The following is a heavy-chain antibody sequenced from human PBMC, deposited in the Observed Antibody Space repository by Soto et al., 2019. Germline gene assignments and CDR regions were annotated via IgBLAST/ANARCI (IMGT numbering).Heavy chain of an antibody. CDR3: ARILEFRDGYISHFDY. J-gene: IGHJ4*02. Sequence: QVQLVQSGAELKTPESSVKVSCKASGGTFRNYFFSWLRRAPGQGLEWMGGVFPVFGTVNYAQKFQGRVTITADESTSTVYMELTSLTSEDTAVYFCARILEFRDGYISHFDYWGQGTLVTVSS. CDR2: VFPVFGTV. V-gene: IGHV1-69*01. D-gene: IGHD5-18*01. CDR1: GGTFRNYF.